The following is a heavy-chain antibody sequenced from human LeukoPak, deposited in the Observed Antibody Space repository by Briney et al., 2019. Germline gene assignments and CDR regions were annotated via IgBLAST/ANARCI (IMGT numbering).Heavy chain of an antibody. D-gene: IGHD2-8*01. CDR2: IYSGGTT. Sequence: TGGSLRLSCAASGFTVSSNYMSWVRQAPGKGLGWVSVIYSGGTTHYGDSVKGRFTISRDNSKNTLYLQMDSLRVEDTAVYYCARGLMWGFDPWGQGTLVTVSS. CDR3: ARGLMWGFDP. J-gene: IGHJ5*02. V-gene: IGHV3-66*01. CDR1: GFTVSSNY.